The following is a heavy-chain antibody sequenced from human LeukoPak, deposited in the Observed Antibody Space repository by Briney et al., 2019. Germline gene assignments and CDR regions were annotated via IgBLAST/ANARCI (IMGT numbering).Heavy chain of an antibody. CDR3: ARRLTPLKVDIVANGWFDP. V-gene: IGHV4-59*01. J-gene: IGHJ5*02. D-gene: IGHD5-12*01. CDR2: IFYSGST. CDR1: GDSISSYY. Sequence: SETLSLTCTVSGDSISSYYWSWIRQSPGKGLEWIGYIFYSGSTNYNPSLKSRVTISVDTSKNQFSLNLSSVTAADTAVYYCARRLTPLKVDIVANGWFDPWGQGILVTVSS.